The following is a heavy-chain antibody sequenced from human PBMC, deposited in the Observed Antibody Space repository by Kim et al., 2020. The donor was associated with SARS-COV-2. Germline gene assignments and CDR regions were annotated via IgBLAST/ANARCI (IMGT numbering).Heavy chain of an antibody. J-gene: IGHJ4*02. CDR3: AKLSATVTTGTFDY. CDR1: GFTFSSYA. CDR2: IWYDGSNK. D-gene: IGHD4-17*01. Sequence: GGSLRLSCAASGFTFSSYAMHWVRQAPGKGLEWVAVIWYDGSNKYYADSVKGRFTISRDNSKNTLYLQMNSLRAEDTAVYYCAKLSATVTTGTFDYWGQGTLVTVSS. V-gene: IGHV3-33*06.